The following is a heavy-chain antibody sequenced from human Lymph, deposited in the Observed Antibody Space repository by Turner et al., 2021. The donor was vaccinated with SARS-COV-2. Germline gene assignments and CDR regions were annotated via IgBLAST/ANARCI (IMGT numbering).Heavy chain of an antibody. Sequence: QVQLVQSGAEVKKPGASVKVSCKVSGYTLTELSIHWVRQAPGKGLEWMGGFDPEGGETIYAQKFQGRVTMTEDTSTDTAYMELSNLRSEDTAVYYCATLKSNWKILTGRYYFDFWGQGTLVTVSS. D-gene: IGHD1-1*01. CDR3: ATLKSNWKILTGRYYFDF. J-gene: IGHJ4*02. CDR1: GYTLTELS. CDR2: FDPEGGET. V-gene: IGHV1-24*01.